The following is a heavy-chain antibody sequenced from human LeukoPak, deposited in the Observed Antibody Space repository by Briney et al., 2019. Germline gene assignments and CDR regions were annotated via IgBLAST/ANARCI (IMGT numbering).Heavy chain of an antibody. V-gene: IGHV3-48*03. J-gene: IGHJ4*02. CDR1: GFTFSSYE. CDR2: ISSSGSTI. CDR3: ARRTVGFDY. Sequence: GGSLRLSCAASGFTFSSYEMNWVRQAPGKGLEWVSYISSSGSTIYYADSVKGRFTISRDNAKNSLYLQMYSLRAEDTAVYYCARRTVGFDYWGQGTLVTVSS. D-gene: IGHD2-15*01.